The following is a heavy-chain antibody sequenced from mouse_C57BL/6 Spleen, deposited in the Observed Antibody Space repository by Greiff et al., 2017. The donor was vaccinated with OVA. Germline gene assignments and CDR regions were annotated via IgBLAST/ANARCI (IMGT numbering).Heavy chain of an antibody. V-gene: IGHV1-5*01. CDR3: TRQGNAWFAY. D-gene: IGHD2-1*01. CDR2: IYPGNSDT. J-gene: IGHJ3*01. CDR1: GYTFTSYW. Sequence: EVQLQQSGTVLARPGASVKMSCKTSGYTFTSYWMHWVKQRSGQGLEWIGDIYPGNSDTSYNQKFKGKATLTAVTSASTAYMGLSSLTNEDAAVYDSTRQGNAWFAYWGQGTLVTVSA.